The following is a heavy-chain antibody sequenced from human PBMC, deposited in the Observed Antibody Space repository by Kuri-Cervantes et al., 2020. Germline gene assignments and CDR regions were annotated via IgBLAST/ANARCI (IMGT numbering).Heavy chain of an antibody. J-gene: IGHJ4*02. CDR1: GGSFGNHG. D-gene: IGHD6-6*01. CDR3: ARGYAYVSSSELHY. V-gene: IGHV1-2*02. CDR2: LNPKSGGT. Sequence: ASVKVSCKASGGSFGNHGITWVRQAPGQGLEWMGWLNPKSGGTNYAQKFQGGVTMTRDTSITTAFMDLTRLTYDDAAVYYCARGYAYVSSSELHYWGQGTLVTVSS.